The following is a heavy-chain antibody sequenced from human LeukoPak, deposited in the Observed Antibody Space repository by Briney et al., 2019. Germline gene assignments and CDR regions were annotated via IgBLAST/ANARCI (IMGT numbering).Heavy chain of an antibody. J-gene: IGHJ5*02. D-gene: IGHD3-9*01. Sequence: QPGGSLRLSCAASGFTVSSNYMSWVRQAPGKGLEWVSVIYSGGSTYYADSVEGRFTISRDNSKNTLYLQMNSLRAEDTAVYYCARHDIQYNWFDPWGQGTLVTVSS. CDR3: ARHDIQYNWFDP. CDR2: IYSGGST. CDR1: GFTVSSNY. V-gene: IGHV3-53*01.